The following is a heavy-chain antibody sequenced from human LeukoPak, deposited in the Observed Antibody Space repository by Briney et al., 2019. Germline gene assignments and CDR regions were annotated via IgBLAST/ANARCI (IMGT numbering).Heavy chain of an antibody. CDR3: ASLPYYYGSGSLYGMDV. V-gene: IGHV1-69*13. CDR2: IIPIFGTA. CDR1: GCTFSSYA. D-gene: IGHD3-10*01. Sequence: ASVKVSCKASGCTFSSYAISWVRQAPGQGLEWMGGIIPIFGTANYAQKFQGRVTITADESTSTAYMELSSLRSEDTAVYYCASLPYYYGSGSLYGMDVWGQGTTVTVSS. J-gene: IGHJ6*02.